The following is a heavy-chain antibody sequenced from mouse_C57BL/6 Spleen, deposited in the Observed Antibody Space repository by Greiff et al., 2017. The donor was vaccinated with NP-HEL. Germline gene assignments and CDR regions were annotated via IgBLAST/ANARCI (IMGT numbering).Heavy chain of an antibody. D-gene: IGHD2-3*01. CDR3: AGAGRWLPFDY. J-gene: IGHJ2*01. CDR1: GYTFTNYS. CDR2: INPNNGGT. Sequence: EVQLQQSEPDLLKPGASVKISCKASGYTFTNYSMNWVKQSHGKSLEWIGDINPNNGGTSYNQKFKGKATLTVDKSSSTAYMELRSLTSEDSAVYYWAGAGRWLPFDYWGQGTTLTVSS. V-gene: IGHV1-26*01.